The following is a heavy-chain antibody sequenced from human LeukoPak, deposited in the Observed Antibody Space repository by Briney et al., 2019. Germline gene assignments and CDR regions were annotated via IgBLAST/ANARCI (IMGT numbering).Heavy chain of an antibody. J-gene: IGHJ4*02. V-gene: IGHV3-23*01. CDR2: ITGSGDGT. Sequence: GGSLRLSCAASGFTFSNYAMMWVRQAPGKRLEWVSSITGSGDGTYYADSVRGRFTISRDNSENTLYLQLNSLRAEDTAVYFCVKGFVHPTYYFDYWGQGALVTVSS. CDR3: VKGFVHPTYYFDY. CDR1: GFTFSNYA. D-gene: IGHD3-10*01.